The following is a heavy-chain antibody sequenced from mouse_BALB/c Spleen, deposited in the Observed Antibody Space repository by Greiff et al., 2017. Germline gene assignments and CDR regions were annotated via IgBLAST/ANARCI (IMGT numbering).Heavy chain of an antibody. D-gene: IGHD1-1*01. CDR2: IDPANGNT. V-gene: IGHV14-3*02. J-gene: IGHJ2*01. CDR1: GFNIKDTY. CDR3: ALYYYGSSYDY. Sequence: EVHLQQSGAELVKPGASVKLSCTASGFNIKDTYMHWVKQRPEQGLEWIGRIDPANGNTKYDPKFQGKATITADTSSNTAYLQLSSLTSEDTAVYYCALYYYGSSYDYWGQGTTLTVSS.